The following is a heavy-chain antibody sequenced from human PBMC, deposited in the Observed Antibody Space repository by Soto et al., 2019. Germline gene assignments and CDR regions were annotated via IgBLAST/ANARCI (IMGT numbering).Heavy chain of an antibody. V-gene: IGHV1-18*04. D-gene: IGHD6-19*01. Sequence: ASVKVSCKXSGYTFTSYGISGGRQAPGQGLEWMGWISAYNGNTNYAQKLQGRVTMTTDTSTSTAYMELRSLRSDDTAVYYCARDIAVAGTGSYYGMDVWGQGTTVTVSS. CDR2: ISAYNGNT. J-gene: IGHJ6*02. CDR1: GYTFTSYG. CDR3: ARDIAVAGTGSYYGMDV.